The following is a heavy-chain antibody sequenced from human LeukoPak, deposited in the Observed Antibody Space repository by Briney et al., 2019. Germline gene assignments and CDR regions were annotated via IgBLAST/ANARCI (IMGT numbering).Heavy chain of an antibody. J-gene: IGHJ4*02. CDR2: ISSSSSYI. Sequence: GGSLRLSCAASGFTFSSYSMNWVRQAPGKGLEWVSSISSSSSYIYYADSVKGRFTISRDNAKNSLYLQMNSLRAEDTAVYYCARHGLSYYYDSSGYIDYWGQGTLVTVPS. CDR3: ARHGLSYYYDSSGYIDY. CDR1: GFTFSSYS. D-gene: IGHD3-22*01. V-gene: IGHV3-21*01.